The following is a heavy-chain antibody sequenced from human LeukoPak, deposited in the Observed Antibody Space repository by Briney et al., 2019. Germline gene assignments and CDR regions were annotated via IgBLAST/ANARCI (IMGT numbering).Heavy chain of an antibody. CDR3: ARDLTPSAFDI. J-gene: IGHJ3*02. V-gene: IGHV3-21*01. D-gene: IGHD1-14*01. CDR1: GFTFSSYS. CDR2: ISSSSSYI. Sequence: GGSLRLSCAASGFTFSSYSMNWVRQAPGKGLEWVSSISSSSSYIYYADPVKGRFTISRDNAKNSLYLQMNSLRAEDTAVYYCARDLTPSAFDIWGQGTMVTVSS.